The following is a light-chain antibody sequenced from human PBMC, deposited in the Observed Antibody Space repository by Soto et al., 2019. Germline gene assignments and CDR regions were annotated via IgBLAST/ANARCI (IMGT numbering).Light chain of an antibody. Sequence: EIVLTQSPATLSLSPGERATLSCRASQSVSSYLAWYQQKPGQAPRLLIYDASNRATGIPARFSGSGXGTXFPLTISSLEPDDFAVYYCQQRSDWPSTFGGGTKVQIK. CDR3: QQRSDWPST. CDR1: QSVSSY. V-gene: IGKV3-11*01. CDR2: DAS. J-gene: IGKJ4*01.